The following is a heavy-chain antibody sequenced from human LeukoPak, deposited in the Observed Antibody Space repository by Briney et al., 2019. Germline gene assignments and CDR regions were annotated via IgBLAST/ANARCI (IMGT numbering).Heavy chain of an antibody. Sequence: GGSLRLSCAASGLTFSSYWMSWVRQAPGKGLEWVANIKQDGSEKYYVDSVKGRFTISRDNAKNSLYLQMNSLRAEDTAVYYCARDGTRRRLPAATNGEGDYWGQGTLVTVSS. CDR1: GLTFSSYW. D-gene: IGHD2-2*01. V-gene: IGHV3-7*01. J-gene: IGHJ4*02. CDR2: IKQDGSEK. CDR3: ARDGTRRRLPAATNGEGDY.